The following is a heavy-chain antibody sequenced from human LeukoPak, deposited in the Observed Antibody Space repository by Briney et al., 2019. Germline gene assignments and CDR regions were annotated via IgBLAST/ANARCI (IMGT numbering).Heavy chain of an antibody. CDR2: IYYSGST. Sequence: SETLSLTCTVSGGSISSSSYYWGWIRQPPGKGLEWIGSIYYSGSTYYNPSLKSRVTISVDMSKNQFSLKLSSVTAADTAVYYCARESVAAAAYYYYYYMDVWGKGTTVTVSS. CDR1: GGSISSSSYY. J-gene: IGHJ6*03. CDR3: ARESVAAAAYYYYYYMDV. V-gene: IGHV4-39*07. D-gene: IGHD6-13*01.